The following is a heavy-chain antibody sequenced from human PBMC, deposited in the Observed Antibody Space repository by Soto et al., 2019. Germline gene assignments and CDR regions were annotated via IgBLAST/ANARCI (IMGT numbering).Heavy chain of an antibody. J-gene: IGHJ6*02. V-gene: IGHV4-34*01. Sequence: QVQLQQWGAGLLKPSETLSLTCAVYGGSFSGYYWSWIRQPPGKGLEWLGEINHRGSTNYNPSLNSRVTIAADASKNQFSRKLNSVTAADTAVYYCARGSRVKIPSASGRDYYYQGLDVWGQWTAVTVSS. D-gene: IGHD6-25*01. CDR2: INHRGST. CDR1: GGSFSGYY. CDR3: ARGSRVKIPSASGRDYYYQGLDV.